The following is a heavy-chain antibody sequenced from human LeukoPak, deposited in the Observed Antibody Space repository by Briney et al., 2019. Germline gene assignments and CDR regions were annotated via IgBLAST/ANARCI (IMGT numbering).Heavy chain of an antibody. D-gene: IGHD3-10*01. V-gene: IGHV3-30-3*01. CDR3: ARDYHYGSGMRPQFDP. CDR1: GFTFSNYA. CDR2: ISYDGSNK. Sequence: GRSLRLSCAASGFTFSNYAIHWVRQAPGKGLEWVAVISYDGSNKYYADSVKGRFTISRDNSKNTLYLQMNSLRAEDTAVYYCARDYHYGSGMRPQFDPWGQGTLVTVSS. J-gene: IGHJ5*02.